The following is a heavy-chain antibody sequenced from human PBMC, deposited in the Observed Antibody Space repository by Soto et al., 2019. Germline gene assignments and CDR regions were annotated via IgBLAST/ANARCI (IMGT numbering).Heavy chain of an antibody. Sequence: ASVKVSCKAPGYTFTSYGISWVRQTPGQGLEWTGWISAYNGNTNYAQKLQGRVTMTTDTSTSTAYMELRRLRSDYTAVYYCATNSRRYFDWLGNHCMDVWGQATPDTFS. J-gene: IGHJ6*02. CDR1: GYTFTSYG. D-gene: IGHD3-9*01. V-gene: IGHV1-18*04. CDR2: ISAYNGNT. CDR3: ATNSRRYFDWLGNHCMDV.